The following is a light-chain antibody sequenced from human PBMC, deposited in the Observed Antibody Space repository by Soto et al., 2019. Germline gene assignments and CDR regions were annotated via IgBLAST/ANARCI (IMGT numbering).Light chain of an antibody. CDR2: DAS. V-gene: IGKV3-11*01. J-gene: IGKJ4*01. CDR1: QSVSSY. CDR3: QQRSDWPLT. Sequence: EIVLTQSPTTLSLSPGERATLSCRASQSVSSYFAWYQQKPGQAPRLLIYDASTRAAGIPARFSGSGSGTDFTLTISSLEPEDFAVYYWQQRSDWPLTFGGRTKVEIK.